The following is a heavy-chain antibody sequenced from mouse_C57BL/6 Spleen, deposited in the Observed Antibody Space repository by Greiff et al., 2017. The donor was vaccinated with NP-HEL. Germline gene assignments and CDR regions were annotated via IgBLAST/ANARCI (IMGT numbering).Heavy chain of an antibody. D-gene: IGHD2-3*01. CDR2: IYPGDGDT. J-gene: IGHJ4*01. Sequence: VQVVESGAELVKPGASVKISCKASGYAFSSYWMNWVKQRPGKGLEWIGQIYPGDGDTNYNGKFKGKATLTADKSSSTAYMQLSSLTSEDSAVYFCARGEGDGYYAMDYWGQGTSVTVSS. V-gene: IGHV1-80*01. CDR3: ARGEGDGYYAMDY. CDR1: GYAFSSYW.